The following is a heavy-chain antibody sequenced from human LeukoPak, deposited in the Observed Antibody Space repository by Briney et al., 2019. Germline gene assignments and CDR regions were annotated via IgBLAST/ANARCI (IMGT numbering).Heavy chain of an antibody. D-gene: IGHD3-9*01. CDR1: GFIFSDYA. Sequence: GRSLRLSCAASGFIFSDYAMHWVRQAPGKGLEWVAVTSYDGSNKYYVDSVKGRFTISRDNSKNTVFLQMNNLRAEDTAVYYCAKDGDILTGYYPYSWGRGSPVTVSS. J-gene: IGHJ4*02. CDR3: AKDGDILTGYYPYS. CDR2: TSYDGSNK. V-gene: IGHV3-30*18.